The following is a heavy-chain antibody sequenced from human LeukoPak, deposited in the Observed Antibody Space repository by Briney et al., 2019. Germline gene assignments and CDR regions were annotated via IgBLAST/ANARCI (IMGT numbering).Heavy chain of an antibody. CDR1: GFTFSDEY. CDR3: VRARGTGPGAHFDY. J-gene: IGHJ4*02. D-gene: IGHD3-10*01. CDR2: ISNTGSFL. Sequence: GGSLRLSCVASGFTFSDEYMSWIRQAPGKGLEWVSYISNTGSFLSYADSVKGRFTVSRDNAKNSLYLEMNSLRAEDAAAYYCVRARGTGPGAHFDYWGQGTLVTVSS. V-gene: IGHV3-11*01.